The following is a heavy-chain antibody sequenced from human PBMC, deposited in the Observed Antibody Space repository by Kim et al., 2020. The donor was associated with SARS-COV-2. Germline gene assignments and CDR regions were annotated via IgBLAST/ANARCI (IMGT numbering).Heavy chain of an antibody. D-gene: IGHD6-25*01. CDR3: AKSTGYSSGGYYFDY. J-gene: IGHJ4*02. V-gene: IGHV3-9*01. Sequence: DSVKGRFTISRDNAKNSLYLQMSSLRAEDTALYYCAKSTGYSSGGYYFDYWGQGTLVTVSS.